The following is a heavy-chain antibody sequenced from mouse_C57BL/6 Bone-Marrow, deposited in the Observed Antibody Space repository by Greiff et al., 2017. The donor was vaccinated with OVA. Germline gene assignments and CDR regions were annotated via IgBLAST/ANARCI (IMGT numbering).Heavy chain of an antibody. CDR2: ISYDGSN. Sequence: ESGPGLVKPSQSLSLTCSVTGYSITSGYYWNWIRQFPGNKLEWMGYISYDGSNNYNPSLKNRISITRDTSKNQFFLKLNSVTTEDTATYYCARVRVTYFDYWGQGTTLTVSS. J-gene: IGHJ2*01. CDR1: GYSITSGYY. V-gene: IGHV3-6*01. CDR3: ARVRVTYFDY. D-gene: IGHD2-3*01.